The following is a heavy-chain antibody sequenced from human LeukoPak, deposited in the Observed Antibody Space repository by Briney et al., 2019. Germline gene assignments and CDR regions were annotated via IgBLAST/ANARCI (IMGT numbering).Heavy chain of an antibody. J-gene: IGHJ4*02. CDR1: GFNFNDYA. CDR2: ISWNSVSI. Sequence: PGGSLRLSCAASGFNFNDYAMHWVRQVPGKGLEWVSGISWNSVSIGYADSVKGRFTISRDNAKNTLYLQMNSLRADDTAVYYCARVREAAAGFDYWGQGALVTVSS. CDR3: ARVREAAAGFDY. D-gene: IGHD6-13*01. V-gene: IGHV3-9*01.